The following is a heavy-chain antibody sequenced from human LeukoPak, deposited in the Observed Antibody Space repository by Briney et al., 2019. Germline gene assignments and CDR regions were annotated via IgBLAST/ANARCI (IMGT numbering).Heavy chain of an antibody. D-gene: IGHD2-15*01. CDR3: AREEGYCSGGNCYSVHV. V-gene: IGHV1-2*02. Sequence: GASVKVSCKAPGYTFIGYYMHWVRQAPGQGLEWMGWLNPNTGGTNYAQKFQGRVTMTRDTSISTAYMELSRLRSDDTAVYYCAREEGYCSGGNCYSVHVWGQGTLVTVSS. J-gene: IGHJ4*02. CDR2: LNPNTGGT. CDR1: GYTFIGYY.